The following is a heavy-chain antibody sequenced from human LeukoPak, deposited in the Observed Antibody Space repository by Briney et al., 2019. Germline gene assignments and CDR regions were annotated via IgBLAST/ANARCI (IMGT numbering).Heavy chain of an antibody. J-gene: IGHJ5*02. CDR1: GYTFTSYY. CDR3: ARDMVVIAILGDRNWFDP. V-gene: IGHV1-46*01. CDR2: INPSGGST. D-gene: IGHD2-21*01. Sequence: ASVKVSCKASGYTFTSYYMHWVRQAPGQGLEWMGIINPSGGSTSYAQKFQGRVTMTRDTSTSTVYMELSRLRSEDTAVYYCARDMVVIAILGDRNWFDPWGEGALVTVSP.